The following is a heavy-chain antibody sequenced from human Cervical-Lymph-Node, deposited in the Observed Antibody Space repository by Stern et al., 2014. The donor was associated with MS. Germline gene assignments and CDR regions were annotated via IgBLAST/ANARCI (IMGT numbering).Heavy chain of an antibody. CDR3: TRSRSYTYGAKRAWYFDL. V-gene: IGHV2-5*02. CDR1: GFSFSTGEVG. D-gene: IGHD4-23*01. J-gene: IGHJ2*01. CDR2: SYWDEDK. Sequence: SGPTLVKPTQTLTLTCTFSGFSFSTGEVGVGWIRQPPGKALEWLALSYWDEDKRYSPSLQGRLTITKDTSKSQVVLTMTNMDPVDTATYYCTRSRSYTYGAKRAWYFDLWGRGTHVTVAS.